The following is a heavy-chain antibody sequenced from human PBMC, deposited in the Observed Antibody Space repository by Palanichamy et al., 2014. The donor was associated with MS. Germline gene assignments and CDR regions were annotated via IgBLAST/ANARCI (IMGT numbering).Heavy chain of an antibody. V-gene: IGHV4-31*03. D-gene: IGHD3-3*01. CDR2: IYYSGST. CDR1: GGSISSGGYY. J-gene: IGHJ5*02. CDR3: ARWGSGFLEFNWFDP. Sequence: VQLQDRGPGLVKPSQTLSLTCTVSGGSISSGGYYWSWIRQHPGKGLEWIGYIYYSGSTYYNPSLKSRVTISVGTSKNQFSLKLSSVTAADTAVYYCARWGSGFLEFNWFDPWGQGTLVTVSS.